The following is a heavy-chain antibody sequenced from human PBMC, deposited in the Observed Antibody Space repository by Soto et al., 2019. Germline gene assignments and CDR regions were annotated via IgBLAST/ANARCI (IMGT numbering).Heavy chain of an antibody. CDR3: AKDRRGGGNSASFSAF. D-gene: IGHD3-16*01. CDR2: ISATGGGT. V-gene: IGHV3-23*01. J-gene: IGHJ4*02. Sequence: PGGSLRLSCAASGFKFSNYAMSWVRQAPGKGLEWVSLISATGGGTYYADSVKGRFTISRDNSHNTLYLQVHSLTAEDTAVYYCAKDRRGGGNSASFSAFWGQGAQVTVSS. CDR1: GFKFSNYA.